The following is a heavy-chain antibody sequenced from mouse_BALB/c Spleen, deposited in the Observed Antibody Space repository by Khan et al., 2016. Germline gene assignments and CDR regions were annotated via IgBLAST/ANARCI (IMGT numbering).Heavy chain of an antibody. CDR2: INTNTGEP. J-gene: IGHJ3*01. V-gene: IGHV9-3*02. CDR1: GYTFTNYG. Sequence: QIQLVQSGPELKKPGGTVKISCKASGYTFTNYGMNWVKQAPGKGLKWMGWINTNTGEPTYAEEFKGRFAFSLETSARTAYFQINNLKNDDTATFFGAYDYYGSNWFAYWGQGTMVTVSA. D-gene: IGHD1-1*01. CDR3: AYDYYGSNWFAY.